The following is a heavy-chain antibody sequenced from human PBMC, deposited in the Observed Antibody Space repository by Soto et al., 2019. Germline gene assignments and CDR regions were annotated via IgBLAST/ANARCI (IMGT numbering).Heavy chain of an antibody. J-gene: IGHJ5*02. Sequence: LRLSCAASGFTFSSYAISWVRQAPGKGLEWVSAISGSGGSTYYADSVKGRFTISRDNSKNTLYLQMNSLRAEDTAVYYCAKTSNSYGYLSWFDPWGQGTLVTVSS. CDR2: ISGSGGST. CDR3: AKTSNSYGYLSWFDP. CDR1: GFTFSSYA. D-gene: IGHD5-18*01. V-gene: IGHV3-23*01.